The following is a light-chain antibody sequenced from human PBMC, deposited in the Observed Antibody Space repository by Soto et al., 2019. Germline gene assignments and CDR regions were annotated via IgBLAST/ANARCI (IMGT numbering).Light chain of an antibody. CDR2: WAS. Sequence: DVVMTQSPDSLAVSLGERATINCKSSQSVLYTPNNKNYLAWYQQKPGQPPKLLIYWASTRESGVPDRFSGSGSGTDFTLTISSLQAEDVAVYYCQQYLLTPQTFSQGTKVEIK. CDR3: QQYLLTPQT. CDR1: QSVLYTPNNKNY. V-gene: IGKV4-1*01. J-gene: IGKJ1*01.